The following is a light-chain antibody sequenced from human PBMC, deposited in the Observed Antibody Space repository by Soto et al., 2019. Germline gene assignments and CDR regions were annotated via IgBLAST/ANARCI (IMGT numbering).Light chain of an antibody. CDR1: NSDNGGYNS. CDR3: SSYTDRKNLV. J-gene: IGLJ1*01. Sequence: QFALTQSPSASGSPGQSVTISCTGTNSDNGGYNSVSRYQQHPGKAPKVMIYDVTKRPSGVPDRFSGSKSGNTASLTVSALQAEDEADYYCSSYTDRKNLVFGTGTKVTVL. V-gene: IGLV2-8*01. CDR2: DVT.